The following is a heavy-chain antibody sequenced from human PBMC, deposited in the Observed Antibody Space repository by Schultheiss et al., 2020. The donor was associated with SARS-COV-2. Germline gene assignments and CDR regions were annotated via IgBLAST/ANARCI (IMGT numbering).Heavy chain of an antibody. CDR1: GGSISSGAYY. CDR2: IYYSGNT. V-gene: IGHV4-31*03. Sequence: SETLSLTCTVSGGSISSGAYYWSWIRQHPGRGLEWIGYIYYSGNTYYNPSLKSRVTISVDTSKNQFSLKLSSVTAADTAVYYCARWYCSSTSCHDAFDIWGQGTMVTVS. D-gene: IGHD2-2*01. J-gene: IGHJ3*02. CDR3: ARWYCSSTSCHDAFDI.